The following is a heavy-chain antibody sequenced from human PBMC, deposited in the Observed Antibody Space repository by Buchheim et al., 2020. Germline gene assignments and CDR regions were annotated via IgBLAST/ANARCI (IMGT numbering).Heavy chain of an antibody. Sequence: QMQLVESGGGLVNTRLSLRLSCAASAFTFSDYYMSWIRQAPGKGLEWVSYISSSSYYKKNADSVKGRFTTSRDNAQRSLFLQIIGLRAEETSMYYCARGLYCSSMSFYPSLLFLEGIDVWGQGT. CDR2: ISSSSYYK. D-gene: IGHD2-2*02. J-gene: IGHJ6*02. CDR3: ARGLYCSSMSFYPSLLFLEGIDV. CDR1: AFTFSDYY. V-gene: IGHV3-11*06.